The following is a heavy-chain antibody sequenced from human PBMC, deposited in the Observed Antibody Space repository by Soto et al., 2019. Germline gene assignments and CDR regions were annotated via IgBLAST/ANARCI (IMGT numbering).Heavy chain of an antibody. CDR1: GFTFSSYA. CDR3: ASPARYCTNGVCYRFYYYYGMGV. CDR2: ISYDGSNK. V-gene: IGHV3-30-3*01. Sequence: GGSLRLSCAASGFTFSSYAMHWVRQAPGKGLECVAVISYDGSNKYYADSVKGRFTISRDNSKNTLYLQMNSLRAEDTAVYYCASPARYCTNGVCYRFYYYYGMGVWGQGTTVTVYS. J-gene: IGHJ6*02. D-gene: IGHD2-8*01.